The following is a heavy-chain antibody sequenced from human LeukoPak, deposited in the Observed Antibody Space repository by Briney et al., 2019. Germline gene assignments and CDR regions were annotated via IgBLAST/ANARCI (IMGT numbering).Heavy chain of an antibody. J-gene: IGHJ4*02. Sequence: GGSLRLSCAASGFTFSSYAMHWVRQAPGKGLEWAAVISYDGSNKYYADSVKGRFTISRDNSKNTLYLQMNSLRAEDTAVYYCARDRPTTVTTSGFDYWGQGTLVTVSS. CDR1: GFTFSSYA. V-gene: IGHV3-30-3*01. CDR3: ARDRPTTVTTSGFDY. CDR2: ISYDGSNK. D-gene: IGHD4-17*01.